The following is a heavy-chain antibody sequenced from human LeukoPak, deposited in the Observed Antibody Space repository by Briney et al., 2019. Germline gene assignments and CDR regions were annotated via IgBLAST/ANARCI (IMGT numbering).Heavy chain of an antibody. CDR3: ARESYDSIGFPPRYFDL. CDR2: IYSKGDT. V-gene: IGHV3-53*04. D-gene: IGHD3-22*01. Sequence: GGSLRLSCAASGFTVSSNYMSWVRQAPEKGLEWVSVIYSKGDTYYADSVEGRFTISRHNSENTLYLQMNSLRTEDTAVYYCARESYDSIGFPPRYFDLWGRGTLVTVSS. J-gene: IGHJ2*01. CDR1: GFTVSSNY.